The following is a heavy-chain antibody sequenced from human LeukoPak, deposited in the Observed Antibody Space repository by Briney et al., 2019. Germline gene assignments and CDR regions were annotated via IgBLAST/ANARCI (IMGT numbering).Heavy chain of an antibody. V-gene: IGHV3-23*01. J-gene: IGHJ4*02. D-gene: IGHD2-2*02. CDR2: ISDSGGST. CDR3: AKGRGEVPAAIRFDY. Sequence: GGSLRLSCAASGFTFSSFAMGWVRQAPGKGLEWVSSISDSGGSTYYADSVKGRFTISRDNSKNTLYLQMNSLRAEDTAVYYCAKGRGEVPAAIRFDYWGQGPLVTVSS. CDR1: GFTFSSFA.